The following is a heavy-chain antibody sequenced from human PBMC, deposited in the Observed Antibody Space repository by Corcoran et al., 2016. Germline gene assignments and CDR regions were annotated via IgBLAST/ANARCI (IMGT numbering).Heavy chain of an antibody. D-gene: IGHD3-16*02. CDR2: ISYDGSDK. J-gene: IGHJ4*02. CDR3: AKDYSVWGSYRLYYFDY. CDR1: GFTFKTHG. V-gene: IGHV3-30*18. Sequence: QVQLVESGGGVVQPGRSLRLSCAASGFTFKTHGMHWVRQAPGKGLEWVAVISYDGSDKYYEDSVKGRFTIFRDNSKNTLYLHMDSLRVEDTAVYYCAKDYSVWGSYRLYYFDYWGQGTLVTVSS.